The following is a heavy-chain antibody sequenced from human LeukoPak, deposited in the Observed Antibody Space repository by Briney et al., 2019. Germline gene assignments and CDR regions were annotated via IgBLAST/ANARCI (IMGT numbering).Heavy chain of an antibody. D-gene: IGHD2-2*01. CDR2: ISAYNGNT. CDR3: ARDPRDIVVVPAAFFSDY. V-gene: IGHV1-18*01. J-gene: IGHJ4*02. Sequence: APVKVSCKASGYTFTSYGISWVRQAPGQGLEWMGWISAYNGNTNYAQKLQGRVTMTTDTSTSTAYMELRSLRSDDTAVYYCARDPRDIVVVPAAFFSDYWGQGTLVTVSS. CDR1: GYTFTSYG.